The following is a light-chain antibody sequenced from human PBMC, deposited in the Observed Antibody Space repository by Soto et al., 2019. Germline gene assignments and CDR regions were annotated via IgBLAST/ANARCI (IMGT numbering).Light chain of an antibody. V-gene: IGKV3-20*01. Sequence: DIVLTQSPDTLSLSPGERATLSCRASQSVSSNYLAWYQQKPGQAPRLLIYGASTRATGIPARFSGSGSGTDFTLTISRLEPEDFAVYYCQQYGSASYTFGQGTTLEIK. CDR2: GAS. J-gene: IGKJ2*01. CDR1: QSVSSNY. CDR3: QQYGSASYT.